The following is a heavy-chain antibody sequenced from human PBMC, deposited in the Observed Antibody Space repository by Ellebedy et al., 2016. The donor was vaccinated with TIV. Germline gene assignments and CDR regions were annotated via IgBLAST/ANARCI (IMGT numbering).Heavy chain of an antibody. V-gene: IGHV3-7*01. CDR1: GFNFRSYW. Sequence: PGGSLRLSCAASGFNFRSYWMTWVRRAPGKGLEWVAKIRQEGDEIYYVESVKGRFTISRYNAKNSLFLQMNSLRVEDTAVYYCARRASYGDYAVQVNPWYDPWGQGTLVTVSS. CDR2: IRQEGDEI. CDR3: ARRASYGDYAVQVNPWYDP. J-gene: IGHJ5*02. D-gene: IGHD4-17*01.